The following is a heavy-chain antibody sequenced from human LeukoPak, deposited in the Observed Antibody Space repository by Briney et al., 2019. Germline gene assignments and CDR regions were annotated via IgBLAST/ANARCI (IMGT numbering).Heavy chain of an antibody. Sequence: GRSLRLSCVVSGFTFSIYGMHWVRQAPGKGLEWVAVISYEGSNKYYADSVKGRFTISRDNSKNTLYLQMNSLRAEDTAVYYCAKRGYYYDSSGYYSRTYFDYWGQGTLVIVSS. CDR2: ISYEGSNK. J-gene: IGHJ4*02. CDR1: GFTFSIYG. V-gene: IGHV3-30*18. CDR3: AKRGYYYDSSGYYSRTYFDY. D-gene: IGHD3-22*01.